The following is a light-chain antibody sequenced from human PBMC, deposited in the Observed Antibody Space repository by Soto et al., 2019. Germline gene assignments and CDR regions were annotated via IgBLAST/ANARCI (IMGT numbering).Light chain of an antibody. CDR1: SSDVGGYNY. Sequence: QSALTQPASVSGSPGQSITISCTGSSSDVGGYNYVSWYQQHPGKAPKFMIYEVTNRPSGVSNRFSGSKSGNTASLIISGLQAEDEADYYCSSYTSSNTLVFGGGTKLTVL. J-gene: IGLJ2*01. CDR3: SSYTSSNTLV. V-gene: IGLV2-14*01. CDR2: EVT.